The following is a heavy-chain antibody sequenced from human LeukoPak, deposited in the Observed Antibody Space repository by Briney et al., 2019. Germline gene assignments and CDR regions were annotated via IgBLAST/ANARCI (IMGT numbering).Heavy chain of an antibody. CDR3: ARGFYGSGSYYRSPPFDY. Sequence: SVKVSCKASGGTFSSYTISWVRQAPGQGLEWMGRIIPILGIANYAQKFQGRVTITADKSTSTAYMELSSLRSEDTAVYYCARGFYGSGSYYRSPPFDYWGQGTLVTVSS. J-gene: IGHJ4*02. V-gene: IGHV1-69*02. CDR2: IIPILGIA. D-gene: IGHD3-10*01. CDR1: GGTFSSYT.